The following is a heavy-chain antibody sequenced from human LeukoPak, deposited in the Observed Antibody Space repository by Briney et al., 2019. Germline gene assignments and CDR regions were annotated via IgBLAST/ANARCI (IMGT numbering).Heavy chain of an antibody. J-gene: IGHJ4*02. V-gene: IGHV3-53*01. CDR3: ARGVEPLAANTLAY. Sequence: GGSLRLSCAASGFTVITNDMTWVRQAPGKGLEWVSVLYSDGNTKYADSVQGRFTISRNNSKNTLYLEMNSLSPEDTAVYDCARGVEPLAANTLAYWGQGTLVTVSS. CDR2: LYSDGNT. D-gene: IGHD1-14*01. CDR1: GFTVITND.